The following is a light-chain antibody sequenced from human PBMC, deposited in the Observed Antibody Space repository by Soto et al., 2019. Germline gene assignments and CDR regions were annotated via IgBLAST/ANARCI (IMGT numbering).Light chain of an antibody. CDR1: QSINRV. J-gene: IGKJ1*01. CDR2: AAS. V-gene: IGKV1-39*01. CDR3: QQSYSSPQT. Sequence: DIQMTQSPSSLSASVGDRISITCRAGQSINRVLNWYQQKPGKAPKLLIYAASSLQSGVPSRFSGSGSGTDFTLTISSLQPEDFATYYCQQSYSSPQTFGQGTKVEIK.